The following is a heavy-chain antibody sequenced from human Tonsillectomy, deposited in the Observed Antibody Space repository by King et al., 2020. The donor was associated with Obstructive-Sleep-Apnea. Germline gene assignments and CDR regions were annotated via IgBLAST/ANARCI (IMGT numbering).Heavy chain of an antibody. CDR2: ISYDGSNK. J-gene: IGHJ4*02. V-gene: IGHV3-30-3*01. CDR3: RSDSSGQHYFDY. D-gene: IGHD3-22*01. CDR1: GFTFSSYA. Sequence: VQLVESGGGVVQPGRSLRLSCAASGFTFSSYAMHWVRQAPGKGLEWVAVISYDGSNKYYADSVKGRFTISRDNSKNTLYLQMNSLRAEDTDVYYCRSDSSGQHYFDYWGQGTLVTVSS.